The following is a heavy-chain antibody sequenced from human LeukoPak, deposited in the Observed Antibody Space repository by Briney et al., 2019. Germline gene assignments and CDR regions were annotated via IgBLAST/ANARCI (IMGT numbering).Heavy chain of an antibody. J-gene: IGHJ4*02. Sequence: GASVRVSCKASGYTFTGYYMHWVRQAPGQGPEWMGWINPNSGGTNYAQKFQGRVTMTRDTSISTAYMELSRLRCDDTAVYYCARALFGVVGLWGQGTLVTVSS. V-gene: IGHV1-2*02. CDR3: ARALFGVVGL. CDR2: INPNSGGT. D-gene: IGHD3-3*01. CDR1: GYTFTGYY.